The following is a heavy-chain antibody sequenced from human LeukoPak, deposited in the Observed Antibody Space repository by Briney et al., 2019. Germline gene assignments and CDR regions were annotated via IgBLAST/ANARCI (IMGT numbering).Heavy chain of an antibody. CDR1: GGSISSYY. Sequence: AETLSLTCTVSGGSISSYYWSWLRQPPGKGLEWIGYLYYSGSTNYNPSLKSRVTISVDTSKNQFSLKLSSVTAADTAVYYCARYYCGGHCYGFDYWGQGALVTVSS. V-gene: IGHV4-59*01. CDR2: LYYSGST. CDR3: ARYYCGGHCYGFDY. D-gene: IGHD2-21*02. J-gene: IGHJ4*02.